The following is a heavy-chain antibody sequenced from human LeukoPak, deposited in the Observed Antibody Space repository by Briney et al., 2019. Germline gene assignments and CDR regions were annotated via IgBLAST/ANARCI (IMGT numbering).Heavy chain of an antibody. D-gene: IGHD3-16*01. J-gene: IGHJ3*02. CDR2: IYSGGST. CDR1: GFTVSSNY. CDR3: ARGGAHDAFDI. Sequence: GGSLRLSCAASGFTVSSNYMSWVRQAPGKGLECVSVIYSGGSTYHADSVKGRFTISRDNSKNTLYLQMNSLRAEDTAVYYCARGGAHDAFDIWGQRTMVTVSS. V-gene: IGHV3-66*01.